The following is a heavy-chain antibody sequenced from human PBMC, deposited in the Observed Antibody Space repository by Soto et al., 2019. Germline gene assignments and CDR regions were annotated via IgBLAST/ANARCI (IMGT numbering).Heavy chain of an antibody. CDR1: GFTFSSYW. J-gene: IGHJ4*02. V-gene: IGHV3-74*01. D-gene: IGHD3-10*01. Sequence: GGSLRLSCAASGFTFSSYWMHWVRQAPGKGLVWVSSINSEGDNTDYADSVKGRFIMSRDNAKNTLYLQMNSLRAEDTAVYYCARATGADKEDYWGQGT. CDR2: INSEGDNT. CDR3: ARATGADKEDY.